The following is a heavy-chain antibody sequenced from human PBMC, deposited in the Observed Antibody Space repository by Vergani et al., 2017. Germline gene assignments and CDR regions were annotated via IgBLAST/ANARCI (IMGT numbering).Heavy chain of an antibody. Sequence: QVQLQQWGAGLLKPSETLSLTCAVYGGSFSGYYWSWIRQPPGEGLEWIGEINHSGSTNYNPSLKGRVTISVDTSKNQFSLKLGAVTAADTAVYYCARPTSGYSYVVAFDIWGQGTMVTVSS. D-gene: IGHD5-18*01. CDR2: INHSGST. CDR1: GGSFSGYY. J-gene: IGHJ3*02. CDR3: ARPTSGYSYVVAFDI. V-gene: IGHV4-34*01.